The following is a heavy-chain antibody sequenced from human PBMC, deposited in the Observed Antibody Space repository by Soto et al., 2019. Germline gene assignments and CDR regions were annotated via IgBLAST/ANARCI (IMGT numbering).Heavy chain of an antibody. V-gene: IGHV3-30*04. D-gene: IGHD1-1*01. CDR1: GFTFTNN. Sequence: QVQLLESGGGVVQPGGSLRLSCAASGFTFTNNHWVRQAPGKGLEWVAVITYDGTNEYYADSVRGRFTVSRDNSKNTLYLQMNSLRAEDTAIYYCAGERNDLGLDTFDVWGQGTMVTVSS. CDR3: AGERNDLGLDTFDV. CDR2: ITYDGTNE. J-gene: IGHJ3*01.